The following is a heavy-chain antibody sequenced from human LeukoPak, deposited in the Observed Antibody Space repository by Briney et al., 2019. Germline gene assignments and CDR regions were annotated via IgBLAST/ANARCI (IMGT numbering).Heavy chain of an antibody. Sequence: ASVKVSCKASGYTFTSYGISWVRQAPGQGLEWMGWIDPNSGGTNYAQKFQGRVTMTRDTSISTAYMELSRLRSDDTAVYYCARDRHYYDSSGFNCWGQGTMVTVSS. J-gene: IGHJ3*01. V-gene: IGHV1-2*02. D-gene: IGHD3-22*01. CDR3: ARDRHYYDSSGFNC. CDR2: IDPNSGGT. CDR1: GYTFTSYG.